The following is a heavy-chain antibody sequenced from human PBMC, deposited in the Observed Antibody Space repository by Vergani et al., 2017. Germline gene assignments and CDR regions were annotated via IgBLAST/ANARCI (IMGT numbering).Heavy chain of an antibody. D-gene: IGHD1-1*01. J-gene: IGHJ4*02. CDR3: ATGSGGRFLYNWNDKGLVY. Sequence: QVQLQQWGAGLLKPSETLSLTCAVYGGSFSGYYWSWIRQPPGKGLEWIGEINHSGSTNYNPSLKSRVTISVDTSKNQFSLKLSSVTAADTAVYYCATGSGGRFLYNWNDKGLVYWGQGTLVTVSS. V-gene: IGHV4-34*01. CDR2: INHSGST. CDR1: GGSFSGYY.